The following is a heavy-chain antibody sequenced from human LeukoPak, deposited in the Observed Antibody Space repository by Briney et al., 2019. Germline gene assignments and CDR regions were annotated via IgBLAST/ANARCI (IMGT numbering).Heavy chain of an antibody. CDR1: EFTFSSYG. CDR2: IKQDGSEK. D-gene: IGHD3-10*01. V-gene: IGHV3-7*01. CDR3: ARDERSMVRGVIF. J-gene: IGHJ4*02. Sequence: GGCLRLSCAASEFTFSSYGMSWVRQAPGKGLEWVANIKQDGSEKYYVDSVKGRFTISRDNAKNSLYLQMNSLRAEDTAVYYCARDERSMVRGVIFWGQGTLVTVSS.